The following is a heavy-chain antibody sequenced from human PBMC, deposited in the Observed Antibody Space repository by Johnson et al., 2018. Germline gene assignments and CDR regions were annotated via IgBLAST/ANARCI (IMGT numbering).Heavy chain of an antibody. J-gene: IGHJ1*01. Sequence: QVQLVQSGAEVKKXGSSGKVXCKASGGTFSSYAISWVRQAPGQGLEWMGGIIPIFGTANSAQKFQGRVTITADESTSTAYMELSSLRSEETAVYYCARVYYDSSGVPEYFQHWGQGTLVTVSS. CDR2: IIPIFGTA. CDR3: ARVYYDSSGVPEYFQH. V-gene: IGHV1-69*01. CDR1: GGTFSSYA. D-gene: IGHD3-22*01.